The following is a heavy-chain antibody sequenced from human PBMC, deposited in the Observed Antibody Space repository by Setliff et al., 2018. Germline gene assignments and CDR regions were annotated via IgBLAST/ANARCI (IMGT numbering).Heavy chain of an antibody. CDR2: INPNSSDT. J-gene: IGHJ5*02. V-gene: IGHV1-2*02. D-gene: IGHD1-26*01. CDR3: VRSGKFGMRFWFDQ. Sequence: ASVKVSCKASGNRFTDYNLHWVRQAPGQGLEWMGWINPNSSDTHSAQKFQGRVTMTRDTSINTAYTELSSLTSDDTAFYYCVRSGKFGMRFWFDQWGQGTLVTVSS. CDR1: GNRFTDYN.